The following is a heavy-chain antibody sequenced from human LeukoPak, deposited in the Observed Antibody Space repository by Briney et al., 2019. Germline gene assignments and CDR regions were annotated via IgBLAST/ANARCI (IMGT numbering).Heavy chain of an antibody. CDR2: INPDSGGT. CDR1: GYTFTGYY. D-gene: IGHD2/OR15-2a*01. Sequence: ASVKVSCKASGYTFTGYYMHWVRQAPGQGLEWMGWINPDSGGTNNAQKFQGRVTMTRDTSISKAYMELSRLRSDDTAVYYCARTFYDTLDSDAFDFWGQGTMVIVSS. J-gene: IGHJ3*01. CDR3: ARTFYDTLDSDAFDF. V-gene: IGHV1-2*02.